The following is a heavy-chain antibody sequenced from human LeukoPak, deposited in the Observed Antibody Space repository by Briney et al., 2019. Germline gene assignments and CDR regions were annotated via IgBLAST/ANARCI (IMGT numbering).Heavy chain of an antibody. CDR2: IIPILGIA. J-gene: IGHJ3*02. CDR1: GGTFSSYA. CDR3: ARTSLAYCGGDCYSNAFDI. D-gene: IGHD2-21*02. Sequence: GASVKVSCKASGGTFSSYAISWVRPAPGQGLEWMGRIIPILGIANYAQKFQGRVTITADKSTSTAYMELSSLRSEDTAVYYCARTSLAYCGGDCYSNAFDIWGQGTMVTVS. V-gene: IGHV1-69*04.